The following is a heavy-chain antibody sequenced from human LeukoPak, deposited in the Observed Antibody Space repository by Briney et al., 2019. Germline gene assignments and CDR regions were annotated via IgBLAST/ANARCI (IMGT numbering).Heavy chain of an antibody. V-gene: IGHV2-70*17. J-gene: IGHJ6*03. CDR3: ARIVRGSRTPALNHYHMDV. D-gene: IGHD2-2*01. CDR2: IDWDDDE. CDR1: GFSLTTSGMC. Sequence: ESGPTLVNPTQTLTLTCTFSGFSLTTSGMCVSWIRQPPGKALEWLARIDWDDDEFYSSSLETRLTISKDTSKNQVVLTMTNMDPVDTGTYYCARIVRGSRTPALNHYHMDVWGKGTTVTVSS.